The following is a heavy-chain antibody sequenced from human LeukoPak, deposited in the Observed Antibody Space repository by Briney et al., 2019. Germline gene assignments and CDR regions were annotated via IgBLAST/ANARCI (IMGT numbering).Heavy chain of an antibody. Sequence: ASVKVSCKASGYTFTSYYMHWVRQAPGQGLEWMGIINPSGGSTSYAQKFQGRVTMARDRSTSTVSMELSSLRSGDTAVYYCARVPFSYPTVVTGYFDYWGQGTLVTVSS. J-gene: IGHJ4*02. CDR1: GYTFTSYY. CDR2: INPSGGST. CDR3: ARVPFSYPTVVTGYFDY. D-gene: IGHD4-23*01. V-gene: IGHV1-46*01.